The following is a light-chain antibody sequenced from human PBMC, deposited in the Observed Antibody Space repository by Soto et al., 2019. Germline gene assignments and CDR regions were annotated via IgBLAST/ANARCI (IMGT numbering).Light chain of an antibody. CDR3: QSYDSSLSRRWV. CDR1: SSNTGAGYN. Sequence: QSVLTQPPSVSGAPGQRVTISCTGSSSNTGAGYNVHWYQQLPGTAPKLLIFDNRHRPSGVPDRFSGSKSGTSASLAITGLQAEDEGDYYCQSYDSSLSRRWVFGGGTKVTVL. V-gene: IGLV1-40*01. CDR2: DNR. J-gene: IGLJ3*02.